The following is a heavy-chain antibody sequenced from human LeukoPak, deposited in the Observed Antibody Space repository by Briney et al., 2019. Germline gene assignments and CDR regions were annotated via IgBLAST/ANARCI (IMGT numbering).Heavy chain of an antibody. J-gene: IGHJ4*02. CDR3: ARQTGSGLFILP. CDR2: IYCSGNT. D-gene: IGHD3/OR15-3a*01. Sequence: SETLSLTCTVSGVSISSSNSYWGWIRQPPGKGLEWIGSIYCSGNTYYNASLKSQVSISIDTSKNQFSLKLTSVTAADTAVYYCARQTGSGLFILPGGQGTLVTVSS. V-gene: IGHV4-39*01. CDR1: GVSISSSNSY.